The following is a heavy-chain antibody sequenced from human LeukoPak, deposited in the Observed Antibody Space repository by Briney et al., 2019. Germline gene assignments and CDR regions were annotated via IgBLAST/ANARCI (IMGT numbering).Heavy chain of an antibody. CDR1: GYTFTGYY. V-gene: IGHV1-18*04. CDR2: ISAYNGNT. CDR3: ARGLLHVDYYDSSGYYYDQYYFDY. Sequence: GASVKVSCKASGYTFTGYYMHWVRQAPGQGLEWMGWISAYNGNTNYAQKLQGRVTMTTDTSTSTAYMELRSLRSDDTAVYYCARGLLHVDYYDSSGYYYDQYYFDYWGQGTLVTVSS. D-gene: IGHD3-22*01. J-gene: IGHJ4*02.